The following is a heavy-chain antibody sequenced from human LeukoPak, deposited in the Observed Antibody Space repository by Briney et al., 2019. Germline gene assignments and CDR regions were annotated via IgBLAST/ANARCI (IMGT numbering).Heavy chain of an antibody. D-gene: IGHD3-10*01. CDR3: AKHGSGSYYNVKYYYMDV. V-gene: IGHV3-23*01. CDR2: ISGSGGSS. J-gene: IGHJ6*03. Sequence: PGGSLRRSCAASGFTFSSYGMSWVRQAPGKGLEWVSAISGSGGSSYYADSVKGRFTISRDNSKNTLYLQMNSLRAEDTAVYYCAKHGSGSYYNVKYYYMDVWGKGTTVTISS. CDR1: GFTFSSYG.